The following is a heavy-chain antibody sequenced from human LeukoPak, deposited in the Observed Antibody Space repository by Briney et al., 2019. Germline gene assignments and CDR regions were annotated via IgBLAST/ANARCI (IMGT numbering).Heavy chain of an antibody. CDR2: ISAYNGNT. CDR3: ARGVEQWLAPSVGDYYYYMDV. CDR1: GYTFTSYG. J-gene: IGHJ6*03. V-gene: IGHV1-18*01. Sequence: ASVKVSCKASGYTFTSYGISWVRQAPGQGLEWMGWISAYNGNTNYAQELQGRVTMTTDTSTSTAYMELRSLRSDDTAVYYCARGVEQWLAPSVGDYYYYMDVWGKGTTVTVSS. D-gene: IGHD6-19*01.